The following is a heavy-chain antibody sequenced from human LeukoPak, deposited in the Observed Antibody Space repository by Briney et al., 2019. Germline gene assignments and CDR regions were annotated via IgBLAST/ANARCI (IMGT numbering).Heavy chain of an antibody. D-gene: IGHD6-13*01. J-gene: IGHJ5*02. CDR2: IYNSGST. CDR1: GYSISSGYF. Sequence: SGTLSLTCTVSGYSISSGYFWGWIRQPPGKGLEWIGTIYNSGSTYYNASLESRVTISVDTSKNQFSLKLSSVTAADTAVYYCAKSGYSSSFDWFDPWGQGTLVTVSS. V-gene: IGHV4-38-2*02. CDR3: AKSGYSSSFDWFDP.